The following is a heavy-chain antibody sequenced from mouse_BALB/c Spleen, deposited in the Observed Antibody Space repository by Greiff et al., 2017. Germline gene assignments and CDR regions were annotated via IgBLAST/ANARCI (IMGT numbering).Heavy chain of an antibody. CDR2: IYPGSGST. CDR3: TRSDYDYDGAY. J-gene: IGHJ3*01. D-gene: IGHD2-4*01. V-gene: IGHV1S22*01. Sequence: LQQPGSELVRPGASVKLSCKASGYTFTSYWMHWVKQRPGQGLEWIGNIYPGSGSTNYDEKFKSKATLTVDTSSSTAYMQLSSLTSEDSAVYYCTRSDYDYDGAYWGQGTLVTVSA. CDR1: GYTFTSYW.